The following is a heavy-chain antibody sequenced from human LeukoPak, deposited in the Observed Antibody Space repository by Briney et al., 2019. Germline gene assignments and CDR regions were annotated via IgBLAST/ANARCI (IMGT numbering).Heavy chain of an antibody. V-gene: IGHV5-51*01. Sequence: GESLKISCKGSGYNFNNSWIGWVRQIPGKGLEWMGPLYPGDSDTRYSPSFQGQVTISVDRSKTTAYVQWSSLKASDTAMYYCARQPMGGYYDSSGYPTDAFDIWGQGTMVTVSS. CDR3: ARQPMGGYYDSSGYPTDAFDI. D-gene: IGHD3-22*01. CDR2: LYPGDSDT. J-gene: IGHJ3*02. CDR1: GYNFNNSW.